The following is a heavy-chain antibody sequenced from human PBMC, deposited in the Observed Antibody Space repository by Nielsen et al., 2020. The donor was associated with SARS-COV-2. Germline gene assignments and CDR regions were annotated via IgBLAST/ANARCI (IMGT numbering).Heavy chain of an antibody. V-gene: IGHV3-9*01. CDR1: GFTFDDYA. D-gene: IGHD3-9*01. CDR2: ISWNSGSI. CDR3: AKLSSYYDILTGYRLTGGMDV. J-gene: IGHJ6*02. Sequence: SLKISCAASGFTFDDYAMHWVRQAPGKGLEWVSGISWNSGSIGYADSVKGRFTISRDNAKNSLYLQMNSLRAEDTALYYCAKLSSYYDILTGYRLTGGMDVWGQGTTVTVSS.